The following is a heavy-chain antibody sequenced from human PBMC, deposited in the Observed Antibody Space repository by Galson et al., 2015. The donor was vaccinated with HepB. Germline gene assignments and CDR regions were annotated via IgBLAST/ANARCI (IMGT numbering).Heavy chain of an antibody. CDR3: AKCYYDSSGVSGAFDI. D-gene: IGHD3-22*01. V-gene: IGHV3-9*01. CDR1: GFVFDDDA. Sequence: SLRLSCRVWGFVFDDDALRCCRHAPGKGLERVSGISWNSGNIGYADSVKGRFTIDRDNAKKSLDLQMNSLRVEDTALYYCAKCYYDSSGVSGAFDIWGLGTMVAVSS. J-gene: IGHJ3*02. CDR2: ISWNSGNI.